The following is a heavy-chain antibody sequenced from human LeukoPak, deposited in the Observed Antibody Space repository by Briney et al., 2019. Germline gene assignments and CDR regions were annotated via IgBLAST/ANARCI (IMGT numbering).Heavy chain of an antibody. CDR2: INPNSGGT. CDR3: ARSDVVVVTATTHFDY. D-gene: IGHD2-15*01. J-gene: IGHJ4*02. V-gene: IGHV1-2*02. Sequence: GASVKVSCKASGYTFTAYYIHWVRQAPGQGLEWMGWINPNSGGTNHAQNFQGRVTMTSDTSTYTTHMELSRLRSDDTAVYYCARSDVVVVTATTHFDYWGQGTLVTVSS. CDR1: GYTFTAYY.